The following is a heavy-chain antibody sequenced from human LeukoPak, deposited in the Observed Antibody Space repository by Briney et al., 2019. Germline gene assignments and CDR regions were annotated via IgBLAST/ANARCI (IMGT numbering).Heavy chain of an antibody. CDR2: ISADNGNT. V-gene: IGHV1-18*01. CDR3: AITIFAVVIQNY. J-gene: IGHJ4*02. D-gene: IGHD3-3*01. Sequence: GASVKVSFKASGYTFTSYGISWVGQAPGHGLEWMGWISADNGNTNYAQKLQRRVTMTTDTSTSTAYMELRSLRSDDTAVYYCAITIFAVVIQNYWGQGTLVTVSS. CDR1: GYTFTSYG.